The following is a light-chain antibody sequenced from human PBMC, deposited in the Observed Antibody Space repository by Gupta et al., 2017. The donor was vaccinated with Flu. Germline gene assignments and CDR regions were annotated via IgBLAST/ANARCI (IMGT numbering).Light chain of an antibody. V-gene: IGKV1-39*01. CDR1: QSISSY. Sequence: DIQMTQSPSSLSASVGDRVTITCRASQSISSYLNWYQQKPGKAPKLLIYAASSLQSGVPSRFSGSGYGTDLTLTISSRQPEDFAAYYCQQNDSNPPYNFGQGTKLEIK. CDR2: AAS. J-gene: IGKJ2*01. CDR3: QQNDSNPPYN.